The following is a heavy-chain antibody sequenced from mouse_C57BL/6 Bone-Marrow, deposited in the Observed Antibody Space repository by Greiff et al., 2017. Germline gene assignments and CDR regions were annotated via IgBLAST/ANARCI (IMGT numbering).Heavy chain of an antibody. CDR2: ISSGGSYT. D-gene: IGHD1-1*01. Sequence: EVQLQESGGDLVKPGGSLKLSCAASGFTFSSYGMSWVRQTPDKRLEWVATISSGGSYTYYPDSVKGRFTISRDNAKNTLYLQMSSLKSEDTAMYYCARHSTVGFAYWGQGTLVTVSA. CDR1: GFTFSSYG. J-gene: IGHJ3*01. V-gene: IGHV5-6*01. CDR3: ARHSTVGFAY.